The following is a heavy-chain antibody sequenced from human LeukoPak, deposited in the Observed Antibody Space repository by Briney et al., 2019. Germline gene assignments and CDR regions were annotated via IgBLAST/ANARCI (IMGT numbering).Heavy chain of an antibody. CDR2: IKQDGSEK. Sequence: GGSLRLSCAASGFTFSSYWMSWVRQAPGKGLEWVANIKQDGSEKYYVDSVKGRFTTSRDNAKNSLYLQMNSLRAEGTAVYYCARVLLRYFDWSPATSYNAFDIWGQGTMVTVSS. J-gene: IGHJ3*02. V-gene: IGHV3-7*01. CDR3: ARVLLRYFDWSPATSYNAFDI. D-gene: IGHD3-9*01. CDR1: GFTFSSYW.